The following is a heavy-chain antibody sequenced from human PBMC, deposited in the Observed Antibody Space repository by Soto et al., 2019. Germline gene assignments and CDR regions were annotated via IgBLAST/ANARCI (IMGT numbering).Heavy chain of an antibody. V-gene: IGHV3-30-3*01. CDR3: ARIYGMDV. Sequence: QVQLVESGGGVVQPGRSLRLSCAASGFTFSSYAMHWVRQAPGKGLEWVAVISYDGSNKYYADSVKGRFTISRDNYNKTPHLQMNSLRAEDTAMYYCARIYGMDVWGQGTTVTVSS. J-gene: IGHJ6*02. CDR1: GFTFSSYA. CDR2: ISYDGSNK.